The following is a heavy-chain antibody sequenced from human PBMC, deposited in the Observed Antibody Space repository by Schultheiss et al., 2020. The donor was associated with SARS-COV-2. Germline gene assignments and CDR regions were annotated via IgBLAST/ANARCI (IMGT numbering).Heavy chain of an antibody. V-gene: IGHV4-39*07. CDR1: GGSISSSSYY. CDR2: INHSGRT. Sequence: SETLSLTCTVSGGSISSSSYYWGWIRQPPGKGLEWIGEINHSGRTNYNPSLKSRVSISIDTSKNQFSLKLNSVTPADTAVYYCARRYCSGTSCYTARWYYYMDVWGKGTTVTVSS. D-gene: IGHD2-2*02. J-gene: IGHJ6*03. CDR3: ARRYCSGTSCYTARWYYYMDV.